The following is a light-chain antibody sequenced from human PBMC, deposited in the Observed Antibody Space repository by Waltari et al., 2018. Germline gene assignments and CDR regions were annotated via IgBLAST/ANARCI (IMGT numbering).Light chain of an antibody. J-gene: IGLJ2*01. CDR2: GKN. V-gene: IGLV3-19*01. CDR1: SLRSYY. Sequence: SSELTQDPAVSVALGQTVRITCQGDSLRSYYASWYQQKPGQAPVLVIYGKNNRPSGIQYRFSGSSSVNTASLTITGAQAEDEADYYCNSRDSSGNHLEVFGGGTKLTVL. CDR3: NSRDSSGNHLEV.